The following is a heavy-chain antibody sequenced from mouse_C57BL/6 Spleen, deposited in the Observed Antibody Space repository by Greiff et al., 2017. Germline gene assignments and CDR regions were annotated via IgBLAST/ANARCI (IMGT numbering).Heavy chain of an antibody. Sequence: QVQLQQPGAELVKPGASVKLSCKASGYTFTSYWLHWVKQRPGQGLEWIGMIHPNSGSTNYNEKFKSKATLTVDKSSSTAYMQLSSLTSEDSAVYYCARGGYGNYWYFDVWGTGTTVTVSS. CDR2: IHPNSGST. CDR3: ARGGYGNYWYFDV. D-gene: IGHD2-1*01. V-gene: IGHV1-64*01. CDR1: GYTFTSYW. J-gene: IGHJ1*03.